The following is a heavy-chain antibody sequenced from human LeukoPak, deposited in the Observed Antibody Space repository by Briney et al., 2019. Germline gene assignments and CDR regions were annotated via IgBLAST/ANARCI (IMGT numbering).Heavy chain of an antibody. D-gene: IGHD3-3*01. CDR3: ARAPSEIGGYYPEYFRH. CDR1: GFTISGYW. V-gene: IGHV3-74*01. J-gene: IGHJ1*01. Sequence: GGSLRLSCAASGFTISGYWMHWVRQAPGKGLVWVSRIKSDGSTNYADSVKGRFTISRDNAKNTLSLQMNSLRPGDTGVYYCARAPSEIGGYYPEYFRHWGQGTLVTVSS. CDR2: IKSDGST.